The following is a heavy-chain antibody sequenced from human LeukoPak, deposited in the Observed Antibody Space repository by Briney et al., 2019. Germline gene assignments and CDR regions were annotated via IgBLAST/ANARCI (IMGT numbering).Heavy chain of an antibody. D-gene: IGHD2-15*01. CDR2: IYSGGST. J-gene: IGHJ4*02. Sequence: GGSLRLSCAASGFTVSSNYMSWVRQAPGKGLEWVSVIYSGGSTYYADSVKGRFTISRDNSKNTLYLQMNSLRAEDTAVYYCARDGYCSGGSCCSHYWGQGTLVTVSS. V-gene: IGHV3-53*01. CDR1: GFTVSSNY. CDR3: ARDGYCSGGSCCSHY.